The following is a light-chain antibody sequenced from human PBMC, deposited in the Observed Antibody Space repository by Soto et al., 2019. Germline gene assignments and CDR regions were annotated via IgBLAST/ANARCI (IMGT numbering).Light chain of an antibody. CDR2: KAS. J-gene: IGKJ1*01. V-gene: IGKV1-5*03. CDR3: QQYHNYWT. Sequence: DIQSTQSPSTLSASVGDRVTITCRASQGINIWLAWYQQKPGRAPKLLIYKASSLESGVPSRFSGSGSGTEFTLTISSLQPDDFATYYCQQYHNYWTFGQGTKFDIK. CDR1: QGINIW.